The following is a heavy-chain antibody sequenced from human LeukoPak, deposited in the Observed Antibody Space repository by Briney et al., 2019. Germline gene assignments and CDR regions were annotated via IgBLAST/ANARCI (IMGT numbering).Heavy chain of an antibody. J-gene: IGHJ5*02. D-gene: IGHD2-15*01. Sequence: SETLSPTCTVSGGSISSSSYYWGWIRQPPGKGLEWIGSIYYSGSTYYNPSLKSRVTISVDTSKNQFSLKLSSVTAADTAVYYCARHWDIVVVVAATDNWFDPWGQGTLVTVSS. CDR1: GGSISSSSYY. V-gene: IGHV4-39*01. CDR2: IYYSGST. CDR3: ARHWDIVVVVAATDNWFDP.